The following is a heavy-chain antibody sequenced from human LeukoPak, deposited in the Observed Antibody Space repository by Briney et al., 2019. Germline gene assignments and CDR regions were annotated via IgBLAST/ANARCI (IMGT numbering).Heavy chain of an antibody. V-gene: IGHV3-74*01. J-gene: IGHJ5*02. CDR2: INGDGSIT. CDR1: GFTFSSYW. CDR3: AKGLSIDYHWLDP. D-gene: IGHD4/OR15-4a*01. Sequence: GGSLRLSCAASGFTFSSYWMHWVRQAPGKGLLWVSRINGDGSITSTADSVKGRFTISRDNAKNTLYLQLNSLRAEDTAVYYCAKGLSIDYHWLDPWGQGTLVTVSS.